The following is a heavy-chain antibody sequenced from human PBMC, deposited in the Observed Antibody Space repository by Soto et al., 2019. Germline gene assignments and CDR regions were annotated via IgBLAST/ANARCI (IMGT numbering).Heavy chain of an antibody. D-gene: IGHD3-22*01. CDR1: GFTFSSYW. Sequence: EVQLVESGGGLVQPGGSLRLSCAASGFTFSSYWMHWVRQAPGKGLVWVSRINFYGSTTNYADFVKGQFTISRDNAKNTVYLQMNSLRAEATAVYYCARGAGSAYYVDSWGQGTLVTVS. J-gene: IGHJ4*02. CDR3: ARGAGSAYYVDS. V-gene: IGHV3-74*01. CDR2: INFYGSTT.